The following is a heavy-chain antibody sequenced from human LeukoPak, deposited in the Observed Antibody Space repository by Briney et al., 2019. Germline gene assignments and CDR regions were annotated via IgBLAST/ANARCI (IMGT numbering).Heavy chain of an antibody. V-gene: IGHV3-11*01. CDR3: ARVSNSGFLEWSIDYGMDV. CDR1: GFTFSDYY. D-gene: IGHD3-3*01. CDR2: ISGSGSTI. Sequence: GGSLRLSCAASGFTFSDYYMSWIRQAPGKGLEWVSYISGSGSTIYYADSVKGRFTISRDNAKNSLYLQMNSLRAEDTAVYYCARVSNSGFLEWSIDYGMDVWGQGTTVTVSS. J-gene: IGHJ6*02.